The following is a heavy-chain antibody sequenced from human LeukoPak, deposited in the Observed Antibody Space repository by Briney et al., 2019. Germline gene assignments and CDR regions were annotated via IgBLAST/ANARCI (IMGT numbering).Heavy chain of an antibody. CDR2: IKQDGSEK. CDR1: GFTLSNYW. J-gene: IGHJ4*02. CDR3: ARGTYYDSIFTY. V-gene: IGHV3-7*01. D-gene: IGHD3-22*01. Sequence: GGSLRLSCVASGFTLSNYWMSWVRQAPGKGLEWVATIKQDGSEKYYVDSAEGRFTISRDNARNSLYLQMNSLRAEDRAVYYCARGTYYDSIFTYWGQGTLVTVSS.